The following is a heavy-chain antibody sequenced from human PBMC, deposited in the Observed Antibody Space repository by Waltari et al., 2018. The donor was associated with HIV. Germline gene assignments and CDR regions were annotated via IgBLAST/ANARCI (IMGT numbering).Heavy chain of an antibody. CDR3: ARPLYSSRGGGRSTYDYYGMDV. D-gene: IGHD6-13*01. V-gene: IGHV4-39*01. Sequence: QLQLQESGPGLVKPSETLSLTCTVSGGSISSSSYYWGWIRQPPGQGLEWIGSIYYSGSTYSNPSLTSRVTISVDTSKNQFSLKLSSVTAADTAVYYCARPLYSSRGGGRSTYDYYGMDVWGQGTTVTVSS. CDR2: IYYSGST. CDR1: GGSISSSSYY. J-gene: IGHJ6*02.